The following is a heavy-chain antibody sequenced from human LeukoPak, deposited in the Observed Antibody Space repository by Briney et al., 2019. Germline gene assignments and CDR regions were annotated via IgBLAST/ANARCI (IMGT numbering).Heavy chain of an antibody. CDR1: GGSTSNTSYY. CDR2: IYYSGST. D-gene: IGHD3-10*02. Sequence: SETLSLTCTVSGGSTSNTSYYWGWIRQHPGKGLEWIGSIYYSGSTYYNPSLKSRVTISVDTSKNQFSLKLSSVTAADTAVYYCASHSSYVSPFRSWGRGPLVTVSP. CDR3: ASHSSYVSPFRS. V-gene: IGHV4-39*01. J-gene: IGHJ5*02.